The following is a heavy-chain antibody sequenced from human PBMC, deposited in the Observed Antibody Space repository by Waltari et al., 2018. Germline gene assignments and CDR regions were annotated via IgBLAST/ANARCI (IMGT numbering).Heavy chain of an antibody. Sequence: QVQLQESGPGLVKPSETLSLTCAVSGYSISSGYYWGWIRQPPGKGLEWIGSIYHSGSTYYNPSLKSRVTISVGTSKNQFSLKLSSVTAADTAVYYCARQGGGDYSNWFDPWGQGTLVTVSS. CDR1: GYSISSGYY. CDR2: IYHSGST. CDR3: ARQGGGDYSNWFDP. J-gene: IGHJ5*02. D-gene: IGHD4-17*01. V-gene: IGHV4-38-2*01.